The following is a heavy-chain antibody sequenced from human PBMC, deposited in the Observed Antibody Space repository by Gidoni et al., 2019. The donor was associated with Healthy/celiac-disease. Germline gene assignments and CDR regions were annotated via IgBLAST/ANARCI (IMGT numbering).Heavy chain of an antibody. CDR1: GFTFDDYA. CDR3: AKDIAAAGTGIDY. CDR2: ISWNSGSI. J-gene: IGHJ4*02. Sequence: EVQLVESGGGLVQPGRSLRLSCAASGFTFDDYALHWVRQAPGTGLEWVSGISWNSGSIGYADSVKGRFTISRDNAKNSLYLQMNSLRAEDTALYYCAKDIAAAGTGIDYWGQGTLVTVSS. V-gene: IGHV3-9*01. D-gene: IGHD6-13*01.